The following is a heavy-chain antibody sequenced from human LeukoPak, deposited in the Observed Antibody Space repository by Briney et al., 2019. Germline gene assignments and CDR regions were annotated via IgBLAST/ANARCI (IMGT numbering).Heavy chain of an antibody. CDR2: IYSSGNT. D-gene: IGHD3-3*01. V-gene: IGHV4-59*01. CDR3: ARGVVITXXDY. J-gene: IGHJ4*02. Sequence: SETLSLTCTVSGGFISSYYWNWIRQTPGKGLEWIGSIYSSGNTNYNPSLKSRVTISVDTSKNQFSLMLTSVTAADTAVYYCARGVVITXXDYXXXGTXVTVSS. CDR1: GGFISSYY.